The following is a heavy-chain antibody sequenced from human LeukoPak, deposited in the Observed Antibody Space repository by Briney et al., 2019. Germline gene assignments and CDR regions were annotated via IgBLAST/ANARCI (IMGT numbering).Heavy chain of an antibody. J-gene: IGHJ6*02. V-gene: IGHV4-39*07. CDR1: GGSIRSSYYY. D-gene: IGHD6-19*01. CDR2: IYDSGST. CDR3: ARAFYSSGYYYYGMDV. Sequence: SETLSLTCTVSGGSIRSSYYYWGWIRQPPGKGLEWIGSIYDSGSTYYNPSLKSRVTISVDTSKNQFSLKLSSVTAADTAVYYCARAFYSSGYYYYGMDVWGQGTTVTVSS.